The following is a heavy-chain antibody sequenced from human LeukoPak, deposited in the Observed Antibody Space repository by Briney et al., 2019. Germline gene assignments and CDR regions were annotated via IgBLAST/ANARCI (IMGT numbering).Heavy chain of an antibody. V-gene: IGHV4-39*01. CDR1: GGSISSSSYY. CDR2: IYYSGST. J-gene: IGHJ4*02. D-gene: IGHD6-13*01. CDR3: ARHVYSSSWYHYFDY. Sequence: SETLSLTCTVSGGSISSSSYYWGWIRQPPGKGLEWIGSIYYSGSTYYNPSLKSRVTISVDTSKNQFSLKLSSVTAADTAVYYCARHVYSSSWYHYFDYWGQGTLVTVSS.